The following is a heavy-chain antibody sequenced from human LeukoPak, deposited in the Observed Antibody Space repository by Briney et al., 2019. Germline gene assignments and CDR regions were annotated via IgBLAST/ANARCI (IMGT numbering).Heavy chain of an antibody. V-gene: IGHV3-30*02. D-gene: IGHD1-26*01. CDR3: AKDEWELRLFDY. CDR2: IRYDGSNK. Sequence: PGGSLRLSCEASGFTFSVYWMTWVRQAPGKGLEWVAFIRYDGSNKYYADSVKGRFTISRDNSKNTLYLQMNSLRAEDTAVYYCAKDEWELRLFDYWGQGTLVTVSS. J-gene: IGHJ4*02. CDR1: GFTFSVYW.